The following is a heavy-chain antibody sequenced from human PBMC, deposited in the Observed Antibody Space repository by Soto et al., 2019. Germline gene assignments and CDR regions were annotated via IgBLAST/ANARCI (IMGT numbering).Heavy chain of an antibody. CDR1: GGSISSYY. CDR2: IYYSGST. CDR3: ARDHIYYDSSGYYYVGFDY. V-gene: IGHV4-59*01. J-gene: IGHJ4*02. D-gene: IGHD3-22*01. Sequence: PSETLSLTCTVSGGSISSYYWSWIRQPPGKGLEWIGYIYYSGSTNYNPSLKSRVTISVDTSKNQFSLKLSSVTAADTAVYYCARDHIYYDSSGYYYVGFDYWGQGTLDTAPQ.